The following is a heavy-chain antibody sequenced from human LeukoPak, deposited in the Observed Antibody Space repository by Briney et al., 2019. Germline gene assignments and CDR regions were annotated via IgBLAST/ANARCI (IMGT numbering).Heavy chain of an antibody. CDR3: ARSPHYDFWSGYYTPTPYYFDY. CDR2: IYHSGST. CDR1: GGSISSGGYS. J-gene: IGHJ4*02. D-gene: IGHD3-3*01. V-gene: IGHV4-30-2*01. Sequence: TSETLSLTCAVSGGSISSGGYSWSWIRQPPGKGLEWIGYIYHSGSTYYNPSLKSRVTISVDRSKNQFSLKLSSVTAADTAVYYCARSPHYDFWSGYYTPTPYYFDYWGQGTLVTVSS.